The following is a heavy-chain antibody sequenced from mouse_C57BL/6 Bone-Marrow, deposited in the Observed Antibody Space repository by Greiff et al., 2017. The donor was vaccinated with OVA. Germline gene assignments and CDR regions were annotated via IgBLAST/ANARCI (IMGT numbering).Heavy chain of an antibody. V-gene: IGHV1-55*01. CDR1: GYTFTSYW. CDR3: AGGLAHWYFDV. J-gene: IGHJ1*03. D-gene: IGHD3-3*01. CDR2: IYPGSGST. Sequence: QVHVKQSGAELVKPGASVKMSCKASGYTFTSYWITWVKQRPGQGLEWIGDIYPGSGSTNYNEKFKSKATLTVDTSSSTAYMQLSSLTSEDSAVYYCAGGLAHWYFDVWGTGTTVTVSS.